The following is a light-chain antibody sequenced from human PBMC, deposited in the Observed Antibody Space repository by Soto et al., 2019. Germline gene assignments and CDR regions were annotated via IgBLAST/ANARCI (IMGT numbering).Light chain of an antibody. CDR2: ATS. Sequence: DIQMTQSTSSLSASVGDRVTITCRASQNIRSYLNWYQQKPGKAPQLLIYATSSLQTGVPSRFSASGSGTDFSLVISNLKPEDSATYYCQQGYSSRWTYGRGTKVEI. V-gene: IGKV1-39*01. CDR3: QQGYSSRWT. CDR1: QNIRSY. J-gene: IGKJ1*01.